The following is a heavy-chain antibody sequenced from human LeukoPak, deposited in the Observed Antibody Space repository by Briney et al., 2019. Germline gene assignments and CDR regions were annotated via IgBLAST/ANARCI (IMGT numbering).Heavy chain of an antibody. CDR3: VRALGRGFYGMGV. CDR2: IGVNGDT. J-gene: IGHJ6*02. CDR1: GFTFSSYD. D-gene: IGHD2-15*01. V-gene: IGHV3-13*01. Sequence: PGGSLRLSCAPSGFTFSSYDMHWVRQPTGKGLEWVSGIGVNGDTYYADSVKGRFTISRENSKNSLYLQMNTLSAGDTAVYHCVRALGRGFYGMGVWGQGTTVTVSS.